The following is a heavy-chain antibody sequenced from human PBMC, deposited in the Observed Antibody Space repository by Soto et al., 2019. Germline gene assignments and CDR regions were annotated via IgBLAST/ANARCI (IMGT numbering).Heavy chain of an antibody. CDR1: GYAFSCNY. CDR2: INPSNGRT. Sequence: EASVKVSCKASGYAFSCNYIHWVRQASGQGLEWMGVINPSNGRTTYAQNFQDRVTMTRDTSTSTVYLGLRSLSSDDTAVYYCARRGFDYWGQGTPVTVSS. V-gene: IGHV1-46*01. CDR3: ARRGFDY. J-gene: IGHJ4*02.